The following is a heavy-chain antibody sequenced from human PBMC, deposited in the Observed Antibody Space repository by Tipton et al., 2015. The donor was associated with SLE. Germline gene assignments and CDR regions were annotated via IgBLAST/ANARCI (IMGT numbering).Heavy chain of an antibody. J-gene: IGHJ4*02. V-gene: IGHV4-34*01. CDR3: ARDADYSKVLDY. CDR1: GGSFSGYY. Sequence: TLSLTCAVYGGSFSGYYWSWIRQPPGKGLEWIGEINHSGSTNYNPSLESRVTISVDTSKNQFSLKLSSVTAADTAVYYCARDADYSKVLDYWGQGTLVTVSS. CDR2: INHSGST. D-gene: IGHD4-11*01.